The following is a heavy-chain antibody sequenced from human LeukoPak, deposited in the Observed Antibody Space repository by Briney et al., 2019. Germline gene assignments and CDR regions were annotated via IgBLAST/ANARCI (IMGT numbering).Heavy chain of an antibody. J-gene: IGHJ5*02. CDR1: GYTFTGHY. CDR2: IDPTSGGS. V-gene: IGHV1-2*02. D-gene: IGHD2-2*01. CDR3: ARFYCSISDCYGQTNGFDP. Sequence: SGRVSCKAAGYTFTGHYLHWVRQAPGQGLEWMGWIDPTSGGSHYAPKFEGRVTMTRDTSITTAYMELHSITSDDTAVYYCARFYCSISDCYGQTNGFDPWGQGTLVTVS.